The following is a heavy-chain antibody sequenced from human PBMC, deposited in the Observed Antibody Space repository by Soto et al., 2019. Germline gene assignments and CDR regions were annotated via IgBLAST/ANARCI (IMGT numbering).Heavy chain of an antibody. CDR3: ARELIYDYIWGSYPAESYFDY. D-gene: IGHD3-16*02. Sequence: PSETLSLTCAVYGGSFSGYYWSWIRQPPGKGLEWIGEINHSGSTNYNPSLKSRVTISVDTSKNQFSLKLSSVTAADTAVYYCARELIYDYIWGSYPAESYFDYRGQGTLVTVSS. V-gene: IGHV4-34*01. CDR2: INHSGST. CDR1: GGSFSGYY. J-gene: IGHJ4*02.